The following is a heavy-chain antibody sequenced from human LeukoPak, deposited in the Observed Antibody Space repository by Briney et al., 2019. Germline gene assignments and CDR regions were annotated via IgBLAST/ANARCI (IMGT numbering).Heavy chain of an antibody. CDR1: GYTFTSYG. CDR2: ISAYNGNT. Sequence: PGASVKVSCKASGYTFTSYGISWVRQAPGQGLEWMGWISAYNGNTNYAQKLQGRVTMTTDTSTSTAYMELRSLRSDDTAVYYCARDTNYDILTGYFQFDPWGQGTLVTVSS. J-gene: IGHJ5*02. D-gene: IGHD3-9*01. CDR3: ARDTNYDILTGYFQFDP. V-gene: IGHV1-18*01.